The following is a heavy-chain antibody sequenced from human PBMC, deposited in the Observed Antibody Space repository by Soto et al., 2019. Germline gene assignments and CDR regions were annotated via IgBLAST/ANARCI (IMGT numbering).Heavy chain of an antibody. CDR3: ARMVVATRDNWLDP. CDR2: IIPIFGTA. CDR1: GGTFSSCA. V-gene: IGHV1-69*06. Sequence: SVKVSCKASGGTFSSCAISCVRQAPGQGLEWMGGIIPIFGTANYAQKFQGRVTTTADKSTSTAYMELSSLRSEDTAVYYCARMVVATRDNWLDPWGQGTLVTVSS. D-gene: IGHD2-15*01. J-gene: IGHJ5*02.